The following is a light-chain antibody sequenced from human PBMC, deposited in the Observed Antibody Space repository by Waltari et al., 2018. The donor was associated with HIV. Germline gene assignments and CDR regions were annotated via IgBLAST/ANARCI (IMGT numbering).Light chain of an antibody. V-gene: IGLV2-23*02. CDR2: EVI. CDR3: CSFADTNTWV. CDR1: SSDVGSHNL. Sequence: QSALTQPASVSGSPGQSITISCTATSSDVGSHNLVSWYQHHPGSAPKLIIYEVIKRPSGVSHRVSGSKSGNTASLTISGLQAEDEADYYCCSFADTNTWVFGGGTKLTVL. J-gene: IGLJ3*02.